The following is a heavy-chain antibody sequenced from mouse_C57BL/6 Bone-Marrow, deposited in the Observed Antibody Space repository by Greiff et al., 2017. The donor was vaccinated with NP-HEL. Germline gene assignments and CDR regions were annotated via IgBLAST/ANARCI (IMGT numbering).Heavy chain of an antibody. CDR1: GFTFSSYG. D-gene: IGHD2-2*01. Sequence: EVKLQESGGDLVKPGGSLKLSCAASGFTFSSYGMSWVRQTPDKRLEWVATISSGGSYTYYPDSVKGRFTISRDNAKNTLYLQMSSLKSEDTAMYYCARAGYYCAMDYWGQGTSVTVSS. V-gene: IGHV5-6*01. CDR3: ARAGYYCAMDY. CDR2: ISSGGSYT. J-gene: IGHJ4*01.